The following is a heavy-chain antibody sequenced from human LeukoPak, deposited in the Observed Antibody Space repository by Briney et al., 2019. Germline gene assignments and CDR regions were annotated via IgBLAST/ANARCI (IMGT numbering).Heavy chain of an antibody. Sequence: ASVKVSCKASGYTFTGYYMHWVRQAPGQGLEWMGWINPNSGGTNYAQKFQGRVTITADESTSTAYMELSSLRSEDTAVYYCARDAAPYYDSSGGGYWGQGTLVTVSS. D-gene: IGHD3-22*01. CDR1: GYTFTGYY. CDR3: ARDAAPYYDSSGGGY. J-gene: IGHJ4*02. V-gene: IGHV1-2*02. CDR2: INPNSGGT.